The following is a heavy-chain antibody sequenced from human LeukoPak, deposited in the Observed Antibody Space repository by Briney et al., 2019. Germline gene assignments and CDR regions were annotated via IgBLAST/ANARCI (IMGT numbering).Heavy chain of an antibody. Sequence: PGGSLRLSCVASGFTFSSRDWMTWVRQAPGKGLEWVANVKQDGSEKYYVDSVKGRFTISRDNAKNSLYLQMNSLRAEDTAVYYCARDSSSDLFDYWGQGTLVTVSS. J-gene: IGHJ4*02. CDR1: GFTFSSRDW. CDR3: ARDSSSDLFDY. D-gene: IGHD6-6*01. V-gene: IGHV3-7*01. CDR2: VKQDGSEK.